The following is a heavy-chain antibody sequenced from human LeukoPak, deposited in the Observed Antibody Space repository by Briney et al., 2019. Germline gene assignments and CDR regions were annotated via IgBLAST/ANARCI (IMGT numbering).Heavy chain of an antibody. V-gene: IGHV4-61*02. Sequence: SQTLSLTCTVSGGSISSGSYYWSWIRQPAGKGLEWIGRIYTSGSTNYNPSLKSRVTISVDTSKNQFSLQLSSVTAADTAVYYCASTSSGRYYPYFDYWGQGTLVTVSS. CDR2: IYTSGST. CDR1: GGSISSGSYY. CDR3: ASTSSGRYYPYFDY. J-gene: IGHJ4*02. D-gene: IGHD1-26*01.